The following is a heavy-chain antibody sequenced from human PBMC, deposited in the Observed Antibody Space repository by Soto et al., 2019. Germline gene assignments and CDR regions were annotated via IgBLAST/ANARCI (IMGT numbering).Heavy chain of an antibody. CDR2: ISAYNGDT. J-gene: IGHJ5*02. CDR1: GYTFSNYG. V-gene: IGHV1-18*01. CDR3: AIAKKESGSYFAIS. D-gene: IGHD3-10*01. Sequence: QVQLVQSGTEVKKPGASVKVSCKAYGYTFSNYGMSWVRQAPGQGLEWMGWISAYNGDTHYAQKFQGRVTMTTDTSTNSAYVELRSLTSDDTAVYYCAIAKKESGSYFAISWGQGTLVTVSS.